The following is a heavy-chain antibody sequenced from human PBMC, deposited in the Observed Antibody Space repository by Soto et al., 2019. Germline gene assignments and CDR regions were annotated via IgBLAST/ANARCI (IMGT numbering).Heavy chain of an antibody. Sequence: QVQLVQSGAEVKKPGSSVKVSCKASGGTFSSYAISWVRQAPGQGLEWMGGVIPIFGTANYAQKFQGRVTITADDSPSTAYMELSSLRSEDTAVYYCPRESEGAPRFDPWGQGTLVTVSS. D-gene: IGHD1-26*01. V-gene: IGHV1-69*01. CDR2: VIPIFGTA. CDR3: PRESEGAPRFDP. J-gene: IGHJ5*02. CDR1: GGTFSSYA.